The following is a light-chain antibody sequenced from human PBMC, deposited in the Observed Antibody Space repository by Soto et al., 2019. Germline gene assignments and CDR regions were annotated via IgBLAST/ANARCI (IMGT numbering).Light chain of an antibody. CDR2: AAS. CDR3: XQSYSXPPT. V-gene: IGKV1-39*01. J-gene: IGKJ3*01. CDR1: QSISSY. Sequence: DIQMTQSXSSLSASVGDRVTITCRASQSISSYLNWYQQKPGKAPKLLIYAASSLQSGVPSRXXXXXXXXXXXXXXXXXQPEDFAXXYCXQSYSXPPTFGPGTKVD.